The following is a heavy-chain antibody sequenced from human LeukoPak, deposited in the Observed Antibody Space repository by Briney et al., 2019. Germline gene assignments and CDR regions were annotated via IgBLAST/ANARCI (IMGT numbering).Heavy chain of an antibody. Sequence: SETLSLTCTVSGGSISSSSYYWGWIRQPPGKGLEWIGSIYYSGSTYYNPSLKSRVTISVDTSKNQFSLKLSSVTAADTAVYYCARRWSRIYAFDIWGQGTMVTVSS. J-gene: IGHJ3*02. CDR3: ARRWSRIYAFDI. D-gene: IGHD2-15*01. CDR1: GGSISSSSYY. CDR2: IYYSGST. V-gene: IGHV4-39*01.